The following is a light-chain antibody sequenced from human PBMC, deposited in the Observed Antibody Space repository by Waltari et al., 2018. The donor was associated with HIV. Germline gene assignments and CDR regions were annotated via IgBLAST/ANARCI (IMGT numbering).Light chain of an antibody. CDR1: SSDVGGSKY. CDR2: EVN. Sequence: QSALTQPPSASGSPGQSVTISCTGTSSDVGGSKYVSWYQQHPGKAPKLMIYEVNKRAAGCPDRFSGSKSGNTASLTVSGLQADDEADYYCNSYAGSNNWVFGGGTKLTVL. CDR3: NSYAGSNNWV. V-gene: IGLV2-8*01. J-gene: IGLJ3*02.